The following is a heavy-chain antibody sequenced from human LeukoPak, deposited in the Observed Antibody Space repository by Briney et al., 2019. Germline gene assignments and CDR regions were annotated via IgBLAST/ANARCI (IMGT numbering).Heavy chain of an antibody. CDR3: AGGFDY. J-gene: IGHJ4*02. CDR1: GGSISSGVYY. V-gene: IGHV4-39*01. CDR2: VFYGGST. Sequence: SATLSLTCTVSGGSISSGVYYWGWIRQPPGKGLEWIGSVFYGGSTYHNPSLKSRVTISLDTSKNQFSLKLSSVTAADTAIYYCAGGFDYWGRGTLVTVSS.